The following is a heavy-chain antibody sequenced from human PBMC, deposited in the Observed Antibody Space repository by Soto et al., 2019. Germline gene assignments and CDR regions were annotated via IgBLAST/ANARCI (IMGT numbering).Heavy chain of an antibody. CDR1: GYSISSGYY. CDR2: IYHSGST. Sequence: PSETLSLTCAVSGYSISSGYYWGWIRQPPGKGLEWIGSIYHSGSTYYNPSLKSRVTISVDTSKNQFSLKLSSVTAADTAVYYCAREGGSDTAMVIGYFHYWGQGTLVTLPT. V-gene: IGHV4-38-2*02. D-gene: IGHD5-18*01. J-gene: IGHJ4*02. CDR3: AREGGSDTAMVIGYFHY.